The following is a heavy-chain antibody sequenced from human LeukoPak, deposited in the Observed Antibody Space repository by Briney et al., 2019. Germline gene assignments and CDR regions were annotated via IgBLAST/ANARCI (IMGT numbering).Heavy chain of an antibody. CDR2: IIPIFGTA. D-gene: IGHD2-2*01. CDR1: GGTFSSYA. CDR3: ARGLGYCSSTSCRNWFDP. Sequence: SVKVSCKASGGTFSSYAISWVRQAPGQGLEWMGGIIPIFGTANYAQKFQGRVTITADESTSTAYMELSSLRSEDTAVYYCARGLGYCSSTSCRNWFDPWGQGTLVTVSS. V-gene: IGHV1-69*13. J-gene: IGHJ5*02.